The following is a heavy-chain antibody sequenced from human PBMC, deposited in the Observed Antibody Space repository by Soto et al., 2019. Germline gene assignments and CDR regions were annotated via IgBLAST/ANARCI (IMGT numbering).Heavy chain of an antibody. CDR2: ISSSGSTI. CDR3: ALSSVPAAHFGRGYSSSSRRSDY. CDR1: GFTFSSYE. V-gene: IGHV3-48*03. D-gene: IGHD6-6*01. J-gene: IGHJ4*02. Sequence: EVQLVESGGGLVQPGGSLRLSCAASGFTFSSYEMNWVRQAPGKGLEWVSYISSSGSTIYYADSVKGRFTISRDNAKNSLYLQMNSLRAEDTAVYYFALSSVPAAHFGRGYSSSSRRSDYWGQGTLVTVSS.